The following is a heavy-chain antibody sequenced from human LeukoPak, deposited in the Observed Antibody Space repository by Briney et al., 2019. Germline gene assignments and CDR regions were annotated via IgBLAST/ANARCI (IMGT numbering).Heavy chain of an antibody. CDR2: ISKDGET. CDR1: GFTFSRFW. V-gene: IGHV3-30*03. CDR3: ARDDSGWITGKILY. J-gene: IGHJ4*02. Sequence: GGSLRLSCAASGFTFSRFWMTWVRQAPGKGLEWVALISKDGETYYTDSVKGRFTISRDTSTNTVNLQMDSLTSEDTAVYFCARDDSGWITGKILYWGQGTLVSVSS. D-gene: IGHD6-19*01.